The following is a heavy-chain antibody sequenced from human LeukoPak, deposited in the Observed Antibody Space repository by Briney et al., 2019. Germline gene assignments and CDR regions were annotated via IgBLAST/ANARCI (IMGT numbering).Heavy chain of an antibody. J-gene: IGHJ4*02. V-gene: IGHV3-64D*06. CDR2: ITSNGGST. Sequence: GGSLRLSCSASGFTFSSYAMHWVRQAPGKGLEYVSAITSNGGSTYYADSVKGRFTISRDNSKNTLYLQMTSLRTEDTAVYYCVIVNYGGYANWGQGTLVTVSS. D-gene: IGHD4/OR15-4a*01. CDR3: VIVNYGGYAN. CDR1: GFTFSSYA.